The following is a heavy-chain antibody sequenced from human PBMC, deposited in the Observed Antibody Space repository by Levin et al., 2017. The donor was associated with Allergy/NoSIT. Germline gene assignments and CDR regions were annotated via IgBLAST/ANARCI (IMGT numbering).Heavy chain of an antibody. D-gene: IGHD6-13*01. CDR3: AGESRSAFDI. CDR1: RFTFSSYW. CDR2: INSDGSST. J-gene: IGHJ3*02. V-gene: IGHV3-74*01. Sequence: GGSLRLSCAASRFTFSSYWLHWVRQAPGKGLVWVSRINSDGSSTAYADSVKGRYTISRDNAKNTLYLQMNSLRADDTAGYYCAGESRSAFDIWGQGTMVTVSS.